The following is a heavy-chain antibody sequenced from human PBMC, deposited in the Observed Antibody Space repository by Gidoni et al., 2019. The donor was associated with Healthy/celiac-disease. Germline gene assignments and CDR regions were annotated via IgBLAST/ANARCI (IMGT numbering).Heavy chain of an antibody. CDR3: ARLGYYDSSGYYYGFDP. Sequence: QVQLQQWGAGLLKPSETLSLTCAVYGGSFSGSYWSWIRQPPGKGLEWIGEINHSGSPNYNPSLKSRVTISVDTSKNQFSLKLSSVTAADTAVYYCARLGYYDSSGYYYGFDPWGQGTLVTVSS. CDR2: INHSGSP. D-gene: IGHD3-22*01. CDR1: GGSFSGSY. J-gene: IGHJ5*02. V-gene: IGHV4-34*01.